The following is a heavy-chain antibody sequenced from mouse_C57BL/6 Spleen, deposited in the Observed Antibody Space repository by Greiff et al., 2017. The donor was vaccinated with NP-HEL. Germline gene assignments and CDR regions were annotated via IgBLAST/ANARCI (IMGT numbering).Heavy chain of an antibody. D-gene: IGHD1-1*01. J-gene: IGHJ1*03. Sequence: VQLQESGAELVKPGASVKLSCKASGYTFTSYWMQWVKQRPGQGLEWIGEIDPSDSYTNYNQKFKGKATLTVDTSSSTAYMQLSSLTSEDSAVYYCARTVVAKNFDVWGTGTTVTVSS. CDR3: ARTVVAKNFDV. V-gene: IGHV1-50*01. CDR1: GYTFTSYW. CDR2: IDPSDSYT.